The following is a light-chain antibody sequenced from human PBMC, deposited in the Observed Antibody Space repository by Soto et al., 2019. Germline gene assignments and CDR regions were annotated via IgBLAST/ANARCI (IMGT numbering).Light chain of an antibody. Sequence: EVVLTQSPSTLSLSPGDRTTISCRASQTVASSFFAWYQQKPGQAPRLLIYGTSNRAAGIPDRFSGRGSGTDFTLTISSLGPEDFAVYFCEQYGGSPPYTFGRGTKLEI. V-gene: IGKV3-20*01. CDR1: QTVASSF. CDR3: EQYGGSPPYT. CDR2: GTS. J-gene: IGKJ2*01.